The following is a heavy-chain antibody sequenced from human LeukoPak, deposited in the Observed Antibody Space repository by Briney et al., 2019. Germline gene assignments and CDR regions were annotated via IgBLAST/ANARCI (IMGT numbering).Heavy chain of an antibody. J-gene: IGHJ4*02. CDR1: GFTFSGAW. Sequence: GGSLRLSCTASGFTFSGAWMTWVRQAPGKGLEWVSGISGSGDSTYYADSVKGRFTISRDNSKNTLYLQMNSLRAEDTAVYYCARRSGIAVAGAFDYWGQGTLVTVSS. CDR3: ARRSGIAVAGAFDY. D-gene: IGHD6-19*01. CDR2: ISGSGDST. V-gene: IGHV3-23*01.